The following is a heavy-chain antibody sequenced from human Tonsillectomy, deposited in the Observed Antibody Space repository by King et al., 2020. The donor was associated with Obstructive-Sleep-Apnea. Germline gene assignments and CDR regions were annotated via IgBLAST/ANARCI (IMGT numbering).Heavy chain of an antibody. CDR3: ARDYYGSGSYGWFDP. J-gene: IGHJ5*02. D-gene: IGHD3-10*01. CDR1: GFIFSDYY. V-gene: IGHV3-11*01. Sequence: HVQLVESGGGLVKPGGSLRLSCAASGFIFSDYYMSWIRQAPGKGLEWVSYSSSDGSSIYYADSLKGRYTISRDNAKNSLYLQMNSLRAEDTAVYYCARDYYGSGSYGWFDPWGQGILVTVSS. CDR2: SSSDGSSI.